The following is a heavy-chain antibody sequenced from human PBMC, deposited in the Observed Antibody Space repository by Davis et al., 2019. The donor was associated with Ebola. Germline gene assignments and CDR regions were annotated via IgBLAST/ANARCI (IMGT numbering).Heavy chain of an antibody. CDR2: IYYSGST. J-gene: IGHJ5*02. CDR3: ARWGRVESVAAAAWFDP. CDR1: GCSISSGGYY. V-gene: IGHV4-31*03. D-gene: IGHD6-13*01. Sequence: MPSETLSLTCTVSGCSISSGGYYWSWIRQHPGKGLEWIGYIYYSGSTYYNPSLKSRVTISVDTSKNQFSLKLSSVTAADTAVYYCARWGRVESVAAAAWFDPWGQGTLVTVSS.